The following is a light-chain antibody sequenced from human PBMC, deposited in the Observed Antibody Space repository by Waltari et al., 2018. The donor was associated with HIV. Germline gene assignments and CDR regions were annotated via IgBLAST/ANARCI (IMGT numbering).Light chain of an antibody. CDR2: EGS. CDR1: SSDVGSYTL. V-gene: IGLV2-23*01. CDR3: CSYAGSSTV. Sequence: QSALTQPASGPGPPGPSTPFPCTATSSDVGSYTLISWYPQHPGKAPKLMIYEGSKRPSGVSNRFSGSKSGNTAFLTIAGRQAEDEADYYCCSYAGSSTVFGGGTKLTVL. J-gene: IGLJ3*02.